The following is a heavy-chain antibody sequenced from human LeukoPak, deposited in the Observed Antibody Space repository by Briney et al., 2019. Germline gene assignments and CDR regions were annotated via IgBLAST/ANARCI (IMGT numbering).Heavy chain of an antibody. V-gene: IGHV1-46*01. J-gene: IGHJ5*02. Sequence: VASVKVSCKASGYTFTSYYMHWVRQAPGQGLEWMGITNPSGGSTSYAQKFQGRVTMTRGTSTSTVYMELSSLRSEDTAVYYCARDLRYYYDSSGYNRGLDWFDPWGQGTLVTVSS. CDR3: ARDLRYYYDSSGYNRGLDWFDP. CDR2: TNPSGGST. CDR1: GYTFTSYY. D-gene: IGHD3-22*01.